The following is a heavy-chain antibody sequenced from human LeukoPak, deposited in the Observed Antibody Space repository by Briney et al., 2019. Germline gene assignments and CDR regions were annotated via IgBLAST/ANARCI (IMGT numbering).Heavy chain of an antibody. CDR2: INQDGSEK. CDR1: GISFSRFW. D-gene: IGHD2-21*02. J-gene: IGHJ3*02. CDR3: ARDPVYCGGDCYYDAFDM. Sequence: PGGSLRLSCAASGISFSRFWMSWVRQAPGKGLQWVANINQDGSEKHYVDSVKGRFTISRDNAENSLYLQMNSLRAEDTAVYYCARDPVYCGGDCYYDAFDMWGQGTMVTVSS. V-gene: IGHV3-7*03.